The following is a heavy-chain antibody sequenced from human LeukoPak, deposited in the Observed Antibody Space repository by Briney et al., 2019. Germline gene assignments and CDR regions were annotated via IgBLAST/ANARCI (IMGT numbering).Heavy chain of an antibody. Sequence: SGGSLRLSCAASGFTFSGSALHWVRQASGKGLEWVAVISYDGSNKYYADSVKGRFTIPRDNSKNTLYLQMNSLRAEDTAVYYCARDWFHAIDYWGQGTLVTVSS. J-gene: IGHJ4*02. D-gene: IGHD2/OR15-2a*01. CDR2: ISYDGSNK. CDR3: ARDWFHAIDY. V-gene: IGHV3-30*04. CDR1: GFTFSGSA.